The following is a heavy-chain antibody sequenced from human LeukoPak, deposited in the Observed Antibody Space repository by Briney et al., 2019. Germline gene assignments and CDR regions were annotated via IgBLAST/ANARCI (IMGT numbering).Heavy chain of an antibody. D-gene: IGHD3-10*01. Sequence: PGGSLRLSCAASGFTFSNYVVSWVRQAPGKGLEWVSGISESGGSTYYADSVKGRFTIARDNSKNTLYLQMNSLRAEDTAVYHCAKDLVRGDYWGQGTLVTVSS. V-gene: IGHV3-23*01. J-gene: IGHJ4*02. CDR2: ISESGGST. CDR1: GFTFSNYV. CDR3: AKDLVRGDY.